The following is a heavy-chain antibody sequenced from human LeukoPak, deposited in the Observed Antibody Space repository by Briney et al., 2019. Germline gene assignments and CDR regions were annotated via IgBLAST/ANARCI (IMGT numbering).Heavy chain of an antibody. CDR3: ARVNVQQLVRAFDI. J-gene: IGHJ3*02. Sequence: VASVKVSCKASGYTFTSYDINWVRQATGQGLEWMGWMNPNSGNTGYAQKFQGRVTITRNTSISTAYMELNSLRAEDTAVYYCARVNVQQLVRAFDIWGQGTMVTVSS. D-gene: IGHD6-13*01. V-gene: IGHV1-8*03. CDR2: MNPNSGNT. CDR1: GYTFTSYD.